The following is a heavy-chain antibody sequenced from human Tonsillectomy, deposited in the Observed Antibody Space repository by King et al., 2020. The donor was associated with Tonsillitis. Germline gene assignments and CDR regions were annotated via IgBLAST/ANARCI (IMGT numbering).Heavy chain of an antibody. Sequence: MHLVRQIPGQGLEWMVIINPSGGSTTYAQKFQGRVTMSRDTSTSTVYMELSSRRYEDTAVYYCARERDGESSSRGSMYVWGKGKTVSLS. J-gene: IGHJ6*01. CDR3: ARERDGESSSRGSMYV. CDR2: INPSGGST. D-gene: IGHD5-24*01. V-gene: IGHV1-46*03.